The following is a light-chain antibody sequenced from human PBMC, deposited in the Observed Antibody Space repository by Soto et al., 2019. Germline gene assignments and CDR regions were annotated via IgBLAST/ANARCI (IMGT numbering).Light chain of an antibody. CDR1: QDISNS. Sequence: DIQMNQSPSSLSATVGDRITITCRASQDISNSLNWYQQKPGKPPKVLIYGASTLQGGVPSRFSGGGSGTEFTLTISSLQPEDFATYSCQQSYNIPPITFGQGTRLEIK. V-gene: IGKV1-39*01. CDR3: QQSYNIPPIT. J-gene: IGKJ5*01. CDR2: GAS.